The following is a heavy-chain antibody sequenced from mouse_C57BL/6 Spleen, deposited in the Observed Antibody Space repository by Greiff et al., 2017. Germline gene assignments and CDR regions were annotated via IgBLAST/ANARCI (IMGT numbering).Heavy chain of an antibody. D-gene: IGHD2-4*01. CDR2: IHPNSGST. CDR3: APYDYGGGYAMDY. CDR1: GYTFTSYW. J-gene: IGHJ4*01. V-gene: IGHV1-64*01. Sequence: QVQLQQPGAELVKPGASVKLSCKASGYTFTSYWMHWVKQRPGQGLEWIGMIHPNSGSTNYNEKFKSKATLTVDKSSSTAYIQLSSLTSEDTAVYYCAPYDYGGGYAMDYWGQGTSVTVSS.